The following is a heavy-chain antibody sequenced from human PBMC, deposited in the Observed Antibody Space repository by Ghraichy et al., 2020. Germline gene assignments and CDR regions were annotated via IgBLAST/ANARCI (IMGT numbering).Heavy chain of an antibody. V-gene: IGHV3-9*01. J-gene: IGHJ4*02. CDR2: ISWNSGSI. CDR3: AKDTGGADDEWLLGAFYYFDY. Sequence: GGSLRLSCAASGFTFDDYAMHWVRQAPGKGLEWVSCISWNSGSIGYADSVKGRFTISRDNAKNSLYLQMNSLRAEDTALYYCAKDTGGADDEWLLGAFYYFDYWGQGTLVTVSS. D-gene: IGHD3-3*01. CDR1: GFTFDDYA.